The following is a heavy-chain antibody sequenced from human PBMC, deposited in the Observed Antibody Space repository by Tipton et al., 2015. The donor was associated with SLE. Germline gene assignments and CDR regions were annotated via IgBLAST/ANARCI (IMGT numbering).Heavy chain of an antibody. Sequence: QLVQSGAEVKKPGESLRISCKASGYSFTNYFITWVRQMPGKGLEWMGRIDPSDSYTIYSPSSQGHVTISADKSISTAYLQWSSLKASDTAIYYCARGDWSGYYGYWGQGTLVTVSS. D-gene: IGHD3-3*01. J-gene: IGHJ4*02. CDR1: GYSFTNYF. CDR2: IDPSDSYT. CDR3: ARGDWSGYYGY. V-gene: IGHV5-10-1*01.